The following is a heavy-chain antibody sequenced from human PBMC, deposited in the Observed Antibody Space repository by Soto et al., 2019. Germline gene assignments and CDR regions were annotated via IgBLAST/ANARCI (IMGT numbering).Heavy chain of an antibody. CDR3: AKVDRAVALYAFDI. D-gene: IGHD6-19*01. V-gene: IGHV3-9*01. CDR2: ISWNSGSI. J-gene: IGHJ3*02. CDR1: GFTFDDYA. Sequence: GGSLRLSCAASGFTFDDYAMHWVRQAPGKGLEWVSGISWNSGSIGYADSVKGRFTISRDNAKNSLYLQMNSLRAEDTALYYCAKVDRAVALYAFDIWDQGTMVTVSS.